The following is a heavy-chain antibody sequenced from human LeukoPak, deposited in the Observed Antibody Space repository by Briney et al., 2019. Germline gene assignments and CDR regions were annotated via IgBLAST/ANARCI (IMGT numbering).Heavy chain of an antibody. CDR3: ARTSHYVDIAATIPYGIYYFDY. D-gene: IGHD5-12*01. CDR1: GGTFTSYA. V-gene: IGHV1-69*06. J-gene: IGHJ4*02. Sequence: ASVKVSCKASGGTFTSYAISWVRQAPGQGLEWMGGIIPIFGTANYAQKFQGRVTITADKSTSTAYMELRSLRSDDTDVYYCARTSHYVDIAATIPYGIYYFDYWGQGTLVTVSS. CDR2: IIPIFGTA.